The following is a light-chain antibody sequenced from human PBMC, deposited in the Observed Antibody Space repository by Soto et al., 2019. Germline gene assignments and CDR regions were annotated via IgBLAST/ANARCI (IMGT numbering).Light chain of an antibody. Sequence: QSALTQPRSVSGSPGQSVTISCTGTSSDVGGYDFVSWYQHHPGKAPKLMIYDVTRRPSGVPDRFSGSKSGNTASLTISGLQVEDEADYYCCSYAGSYSHYVFGTGTKLTV. V-gene: IGLV2-11*01. CDR3: CSYAGSYSHYV. CDR2: DVT. CDR1: SSDVGGYDF. J-gene: IGLJ1*01.